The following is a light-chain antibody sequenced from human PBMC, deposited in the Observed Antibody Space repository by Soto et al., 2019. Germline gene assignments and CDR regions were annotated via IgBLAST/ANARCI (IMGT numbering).Light chain of an antibody. CDR3: LQYQSYWT. Sequence: DIQMTQSPSTLSASVGDRVSITCRASQSISRQLAWYQQKPGKAPNLLIYQASNLETGVPPRFTGSGSGTEFTRNISSLQPDDLATYYGLQYQSYWTFGQGTKVEVK. V-gene: IGKV1-5*03. CDR1: QSISRQ. CDR2: QAS. J-gene: IGKJ1*01.